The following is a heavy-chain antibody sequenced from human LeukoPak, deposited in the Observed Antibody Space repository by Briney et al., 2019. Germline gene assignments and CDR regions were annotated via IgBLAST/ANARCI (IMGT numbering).Heavy chain of an antibody. CDR2: IYPGDSDT. D-gene: IGHD2-2*01. CDR3: ARRLQGCSSTSCYHAFDI. V-gene: IGHV5-51*01. J-gene: IGHJ3*02. CDR1: GYSFTSYW. Sequence: GESLKISCKGSGYSFTSYWIGWVRQMPGKGLDWMGIIYPGDSDTRYNPSFQGQVTISADKSISTAYLQWSTLKASDTAIYYCARRLQGCSSTSCYHAFDIWGQGTMVTVSS.